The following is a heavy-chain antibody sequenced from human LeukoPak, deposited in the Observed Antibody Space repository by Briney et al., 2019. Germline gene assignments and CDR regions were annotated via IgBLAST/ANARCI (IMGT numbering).Heavy chain of an antibody. CDR1: GVTFSSYA. CDR3: ARVIAARERAWFGELRLYYYYYMDV. D-gene: IGHD3-10*01. Sequence: GGSLRLSCAASGVTFSSYAMHWVRQAPGKGLEWVSAISGSGGSTYYAYSVKGRFTISRDNSKNTLYLQMNSLRAEDTAVYYCARVIAARERAWFGELRLYYYYYMDVWGKGTTVTISS. V-gene: IGHV3-23*01. CDR2: ISGSGGST. J-gene: IGHJ6*03.